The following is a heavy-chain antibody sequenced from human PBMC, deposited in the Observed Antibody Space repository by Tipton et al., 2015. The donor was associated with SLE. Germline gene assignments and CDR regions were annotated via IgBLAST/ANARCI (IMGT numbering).Heavy chain of an antibody. CDR2: VSYSGVT. CDR1: DDSITTDY. Sequence: TLSLTCTVSDDSITTDYWTWIRQPPGKGLEYIGYVSYSGVTNSNPSLQSRVTMSIDASKKQVSLRLSSVTAADTAVYYCASSPGVTLFRVVTCFDLWGQGILVTVSS. D-gene: IGHD3-3*01. J-gene: IGHJ5*02. V-gene: IGHV4-59*13. CDR3: ASSPGVTLFRVVTCFDL.